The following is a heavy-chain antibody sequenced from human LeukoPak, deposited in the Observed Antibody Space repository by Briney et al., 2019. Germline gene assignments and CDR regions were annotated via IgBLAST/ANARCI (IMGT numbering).Heavy chain of an antibody. Sequence: ASVKVSCKASGYTFTNYYMHWVRQAPGQGLEWMGIINPNGGSTSYAQKFQGRVTITADESTSTAYMELSSLRSEDTAVYYCAIPDFWSGFDPWGQGTLVTVSS. CDR3: AIPDFWSGFDP. J-gene: IGHJ5*02. CDR2: INPNGGST. D-gene: IGHD3-3*01. V-gene: IGHV1-46*01. CDR1: GYTFTNYY.